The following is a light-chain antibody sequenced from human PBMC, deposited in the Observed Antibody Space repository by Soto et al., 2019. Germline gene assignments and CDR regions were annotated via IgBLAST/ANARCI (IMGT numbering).Light chain of an antibody. V-gene: IGKV3-20*01. Sequence: EFVLTQSPGTLSLSPGEGATLSCRASQGLSSSNLAWYQQKPGQAPRLLIYGASSRASGIPDRFSGSGSGTDFTLTISRMEPEDFAVYYCQQYGSSPFTFVQWTKLEI. CDR2: GAS. CDR1: QGLSSSN. CDR3: QQYGSSPFT. J-gene: IGKJ2*01.